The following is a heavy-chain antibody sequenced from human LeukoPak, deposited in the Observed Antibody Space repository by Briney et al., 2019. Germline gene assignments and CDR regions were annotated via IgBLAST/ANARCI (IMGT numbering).Heavy chain of an antibody. J-gene: IGHJ5*02. CDR3: ARGITMVRGVRGVYNWFDP. CDR2: IWYDGSNK. Sequence: GGSLRLSCAASGFIFSASPIHWVRQAPGKGLEWVAVIWYDGSNKYYADSVKGRFTISRDNSKNTLYLQMNSLRAEDTAVYYCARGITMVRGVRGVYNWFDPWGQGTLVTVSS. V-gene: IGHV3-33*08. CDR1: GFIFSASP. D-gene: IGHD3-10*01.